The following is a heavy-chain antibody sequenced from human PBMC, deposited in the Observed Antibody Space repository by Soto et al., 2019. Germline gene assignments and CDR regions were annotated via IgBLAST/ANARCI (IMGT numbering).Heavy chain of an antibody. CDR1: GFTFSSYS. CDR2: ISSSSSYI. Sequence: GGSLRLSCAASGFTFSSYSMNWVRQAPGKGLEWVSSISSSSSYIYYADSVKGRFTISRDNAKNSLYLQMNSLRAEDTAVYYCATSPNTRFYGSGTYWGQGTLVTVSS. CDR3: ATSPNTRFYGSGTY. V-gene: IGHV3-21*01. D-gene: IGHD3-10*01. J-gene: IGHJ4*02.